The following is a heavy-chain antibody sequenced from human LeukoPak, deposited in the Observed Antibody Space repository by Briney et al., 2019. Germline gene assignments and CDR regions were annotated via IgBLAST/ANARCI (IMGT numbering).Heavy chain of an antibody. J-gene: IGHJ5*02. CDR1: GGSISSGGYS. CDR3: ARDRTTVTTYSSGWFDP. D-gene: IGHD4-17*01. Sequence: PSQTLSLTCAVSGGSISSGGYSWSWIRQPPGKGLEWIGYIYHSGSTYYNPSLKSRVTISVDRSKNQFSLKLSSVTAADTAVYYCARDRTTVTTYSSGWFDPWGQGTLVTVSS. V-gene: IGHV4-30-2*01. CDR2: IYHSGST.